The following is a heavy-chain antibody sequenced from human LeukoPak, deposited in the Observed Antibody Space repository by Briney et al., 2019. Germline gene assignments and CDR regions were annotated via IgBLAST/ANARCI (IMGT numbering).Heavy chain of an antibody. CDR1: GFIFSDQN. D-gene: IGHD5-24*01. CDR2: ISRTSNYI. V-gene: IGHV3-21*01. Sequence: PGGSLRLSCAASGFIFSDQNMNWVRQAPGKGLEWVSSISRTSNYIYYADSVKGRFTISRDNANNSLYLQMSSLRAEDTAVYYCARGNYNYWGQGTLVTVSS. CDR3: ARGNYNY. J-gene: IGHJ4*02.